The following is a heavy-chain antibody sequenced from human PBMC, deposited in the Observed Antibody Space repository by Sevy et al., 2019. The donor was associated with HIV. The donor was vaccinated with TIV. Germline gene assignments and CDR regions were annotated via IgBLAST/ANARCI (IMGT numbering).Heavy chain of an antibody. Sequence: SETLSLTCTVSGGSISSYYWSWIRQPAGKGLEWIGRIYISGSTNYNFSLRSRVAMSVDTSKNQFSLNLSSATAADTAVYYCARGLCGTNTQGCFDYWGQGKLVTVSS. D-gene: IGHD2-8*01. CDR2: IYISGST. V-gene: IGHV4-4*07. CDR3: ARGLCGTNTQGCFDY. CDR1: GGSISSYY. J-gene: IGHJ4*02.